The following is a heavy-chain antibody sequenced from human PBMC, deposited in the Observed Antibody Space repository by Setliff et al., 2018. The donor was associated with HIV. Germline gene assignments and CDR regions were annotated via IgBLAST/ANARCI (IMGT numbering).Heavy chain of an antibody. J-gene: IGHJ4*02. D-gene: IGHD3-10*01. Sequence: ASVKVSCKTSEYSFVSHGMSWVRQAPGQGLEWMGWIRGSGADAKYAENLQGRVTLTMDISSSTGYMELRNLRSDDTAIYYCARVSPVYGSGYFYWGQGTLVTVSS. CDR2: IRGSGADA. CDR1: EYSFVSHG. CDR3: ARVSPVYGSGYFY. V-gene: IGHV1-18*01.